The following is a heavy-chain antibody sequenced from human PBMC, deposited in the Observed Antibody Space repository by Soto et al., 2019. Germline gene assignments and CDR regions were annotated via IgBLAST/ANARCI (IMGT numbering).Heavy chain of an antibody. CDR2: NSPDNGNT. V-gene: IGHV1-18*01. CDR1: GYTFTIYG. J-gene: IGHJ6*02. Sequence: QVQLVQSGGEVKKPGASVKVSCKASGYTFTIYGINWVRQAPGQGLEWMGWNSPDNGNTNYAQKRQGRVTMTTDTSTSTAYMELRSLRSDDTAVYYCARALGYSGYAGMDVWGQGTTVTVSS. CDR3: ARALGYSGYAGMDV. D-gene: IGHD5-12*01.